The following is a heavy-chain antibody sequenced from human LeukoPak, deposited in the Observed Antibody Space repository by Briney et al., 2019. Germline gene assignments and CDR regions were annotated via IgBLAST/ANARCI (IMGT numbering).Heavy chain of an antibody. CDR3: AKAGERDY. Sequence: GGSLRLSCAASGFTFDDYAMHWVRQAPGKGLEWVSGISWNSGSIGYVDSVRGRFTISRDNAENSLYLQMNSLRDEDTAVYYCAKAGERDYWGRGTLVTVSS. J-gene: IGHJ4*02. V-gene: IGHV3-9*01. CDR2: ISWNSGSI. CDR1: GFTFDDYA. D-gene: IGHD7-27*01.